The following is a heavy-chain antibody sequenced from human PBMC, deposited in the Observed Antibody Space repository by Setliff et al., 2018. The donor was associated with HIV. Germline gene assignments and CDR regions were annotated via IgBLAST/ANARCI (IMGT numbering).Heavy chain of an antibody. J-gene: IGHJ4*02. CDR2: IYHTGDT. V-gene: IGHV4-38-2*01. CDR1: GYSISNTGQY. CDR3: ARHKTHDYDGNSVYFDF. D-gene: IGHD4-17*01. Sequence: PSETLSLTCVVSGYSISNTGQYWRWIRQPPGKGLEWIGSIYHTGDTYDNPSLKNRVTISRDTSKDRFSLNLRSVTAADTAIYYCARHKTHDYDGNSVYFDFWGQGMLVTVSS.